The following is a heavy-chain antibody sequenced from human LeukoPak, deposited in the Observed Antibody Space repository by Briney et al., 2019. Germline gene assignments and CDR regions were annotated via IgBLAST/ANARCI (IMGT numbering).Heavy chain of an antibody. CDR3: AKDTYSGSYLYYYYGMDV. D-gene: IGHD1-26*01. V-gene: IGHV3-9*01. CDR1: GFTFDDYA. J-gene: IGHJ6*02. CDR2: ISWNSGSI. Sequence: GGSLRLSCAASGFTFDDYAMHWVRQAPGKGLEWVSGISWNSGSIGYADSVKGRFTISRDNAKNSLYLQMNSLRAEDTALYYCAKDTYSGSYLYYYYGMDVWGQGTTVTVSS.